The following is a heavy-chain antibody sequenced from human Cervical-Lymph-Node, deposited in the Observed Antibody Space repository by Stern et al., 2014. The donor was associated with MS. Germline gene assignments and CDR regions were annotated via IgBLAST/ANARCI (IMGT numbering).Heavy chain of an antibody. Sequence: QVTLRESGPALVKPTQTLTLTCTFSGFSLTTSGMCVSWIRQPPGKALEWLAFLDWDEYKSYNTTLKARLTISKDTSKNQVVLTMTNMDPVDTATYYCARFYSSSSFADAFDIWGQGTMVTVSS. CDR2: LDWDEYK. V-gene: IGHV2-70*01. D-gene: IGHD6-6*01. CDR1: GFSLTTSGMC. CDR3: ARFYSSSSFADAFDI. J-gene: IGHJ3*02.